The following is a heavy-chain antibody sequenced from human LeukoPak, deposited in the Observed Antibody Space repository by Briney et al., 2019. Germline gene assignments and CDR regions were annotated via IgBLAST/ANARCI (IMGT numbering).Heavy chain of an antibody. CDR3: ATVKLYCSSTSCNDY. CDR1: GYTLTELS. CDR2: FDPEDGET. J-gene: IGHJ4*02. D-gene: IGHD2-2*01. Sequence: EASVKVSCKVSGYTLTELSMHWVRQAPGKGLEWMGGFDPEDGETIYAQKFQGRVTMTEDTSTDTAYMELSSLRSEDTAVYYCATVKLYCSSTSCNDYWGQGTLVTVSS. V-gene: IGHV1-24*01.